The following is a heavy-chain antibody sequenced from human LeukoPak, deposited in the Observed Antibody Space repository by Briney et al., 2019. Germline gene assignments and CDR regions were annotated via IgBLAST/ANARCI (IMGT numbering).Heavy chain of an antibody. J-gene: IGHJ6*02. Sequence: AASVKVSCKVSGYTLTELSMHWVRQAPGKGLEWMGGIIPIFGTANYAQKFQGRVTITADESTSTAYMELSSLRSEDTAVYYCARERRLHPVGYYGMDVWGQGTTVTVSS. CDR3: ARERRLHPVGYYGMDV. CDR2: IIPIFGTA. V-gene: IGHV1-69*13. D-gene: IGHD5-24*01. CDR1: GYTLTELS.